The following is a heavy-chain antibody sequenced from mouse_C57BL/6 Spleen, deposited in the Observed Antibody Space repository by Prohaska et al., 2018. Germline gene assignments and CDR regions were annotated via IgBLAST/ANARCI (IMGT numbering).Heavy chain of an antibody. J-gene: IGHJ2*01. D-gene: IGHD1-1*01. CDR1: GYTFTDYY. CDR3: ARPSVVATRSYYFDY. V-gene: IGHV1-26*01. CDR2: INPNNGGT. Sequence: EVQLQQSGPELVKPGASVKISCKASGYTFTDYYMNWVKQSHGKSLEWIGDINPNNGGTSYNQKFKGKATLTVDKSSSTAYMELRSLTSEDSAVYYCARPSVVATRSYYFDYWGQGTTLTVSS.